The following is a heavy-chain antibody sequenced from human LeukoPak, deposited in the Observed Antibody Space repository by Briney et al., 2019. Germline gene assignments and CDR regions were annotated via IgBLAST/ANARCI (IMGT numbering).Heavy chain of an antibody. CDR2: LNPKSGDT. D-gene: IGHD2-2*01. CDR1: GYTFTDYY. V-gene: IGHV1-2*02. Sequence: ASVKVSCKASGYTFTDYYYIHWVRQAPGQGLEWMGWLNPKSGDTNYAQKFQGRVAVTRDTSISTAYMELSRLRSDDTAVYYCARPSSTDYVWGQGTQVTVSS. CDR3: ARPSSTDYV. J-gene: IGHJ4*02.